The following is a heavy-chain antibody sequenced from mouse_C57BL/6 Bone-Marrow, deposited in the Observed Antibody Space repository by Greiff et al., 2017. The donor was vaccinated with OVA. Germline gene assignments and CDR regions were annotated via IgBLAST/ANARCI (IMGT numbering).Heavy chain of an antibody. J-gene: IGHJ3*01. V-gene: IGHV1-59*01. Sequence: VKLQQPGAELVRPGTSVKLSCKASGYTFTSYWMHWVKQRPGQGLEWIGVIDPSDSYTNYNQKFKGKATLTVDTSSSTAYMQLSSLTSEDSAVYYCARDSNYDGFAYWGQGTLVTVSA. CDR1: GYTFTSYW. CDR3: ARDSNYDGFAY. CDR2: IDPSDSYT. D-gene: IGHD2-5*01.